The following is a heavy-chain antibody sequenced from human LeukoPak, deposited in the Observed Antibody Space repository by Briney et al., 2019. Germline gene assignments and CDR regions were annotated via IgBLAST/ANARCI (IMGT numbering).Heavy chain of an antibody. CDR1: GFTFSNHD. CDR3: VRDWGYDSSGYWQKYFDT. Sequence: GGSLRLSCAASGFTFSNHDMTWIRQAPGKGLEWVSVINYSGVSTNYADSVKGRFTISRDNSKNTVYLQMNSLRAEDTAVYYCVRDWGYDSSGYWQKYFDTWGQGTLVTVSS. V-gene: IGHV3-23*01. J-gene: IGHJ4*02. D-gene: IGHD3-22*01. CDR2: INYSGVST.